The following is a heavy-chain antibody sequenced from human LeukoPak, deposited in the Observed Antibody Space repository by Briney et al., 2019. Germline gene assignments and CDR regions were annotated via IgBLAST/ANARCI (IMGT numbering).Heavy chain of an antibody. V-gene: IGHV3-74*01. D-gene: IGHD2-2*01. CDR2: IDSDGSST. J-gene: IGHJ4*02. CDR3: VRDDSTARGDY. Sequence: GGSLRLSCAASGFSFSSYEMNWVRQAPGKGLVWVSRIDSDGSSTIYADSVKGRFTISRDNAKNTLYLQMNSLRAEDTAVYYCVRDDSTARGDYWGQGTLVTVSS. CDR1: GFSFSSYE.